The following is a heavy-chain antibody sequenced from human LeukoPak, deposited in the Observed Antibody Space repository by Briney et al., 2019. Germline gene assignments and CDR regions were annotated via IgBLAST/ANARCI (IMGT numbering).Heavy chain of an antibody. V-gene: IGHV1-8*01. J-gene: IGHJ6*02. CDR3: SVSSPYRHYYYYGMDV. D-gene: IGHD6-19*01. CDR2: TNPNRGNT. CDR1: GYTFTSYD. Sequence: ASVTVSCKASGYTFTSYDINWVRQADGQGIEWMGWTNPNRGNTGYAQKFQGRVTMTRNTSISTAYMELSSLRSEDTAVYYCSVSSPYRHYYYYGMDVWGQGTTVTVSS.